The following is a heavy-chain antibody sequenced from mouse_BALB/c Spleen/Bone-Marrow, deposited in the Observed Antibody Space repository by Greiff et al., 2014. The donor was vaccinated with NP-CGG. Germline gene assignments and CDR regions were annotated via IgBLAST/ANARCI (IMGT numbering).Heavy chain of an antibody. CDR2: FYPYNDYT. D-gene: IGHD1-2*01. Sequence: VQLQQSGAELVRPGASAKISCKAFGSTFTNHHINWVTQRPGQGLDWIGYFYPYNDYTSYNQKFKGKATLTVDKSSSTAYMELSSLTSEDSAVYYCAREDYGAWFPYWGQGTLVTVSA. J-gene: IGHJ3*01. V-gene: IGHV1S45*01. CDR1: GSTFTNHH. CDR3: AREDYGAWFPY.